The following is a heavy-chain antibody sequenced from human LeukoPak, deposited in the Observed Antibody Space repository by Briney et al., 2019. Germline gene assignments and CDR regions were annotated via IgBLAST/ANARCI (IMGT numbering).Heavy chain of an antibody. Sequence: SETLSLTCTVSGGSISSASYYWSWIRQPAGKGLEWIGRIYISGSTNYNPSLKSRVTISVDASKNQFSLKLSSVTAADTAVYYCAREREGPYGYLDYWGQGTLVTVSS. D-gene: IGHD4-17*01. J-gene: IGHJ4*02. CDR3: AREREGPYGYLDY. CDR2: IYISGST. V-gene: IGHV4-61*02. CDR1: GGSISSASYY.